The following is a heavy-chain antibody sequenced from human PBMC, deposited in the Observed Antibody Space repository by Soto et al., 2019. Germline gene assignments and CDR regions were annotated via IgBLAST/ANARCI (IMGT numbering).Heavy chain of an antibody. CDR3: ARGVPSGMDV. J-gene: IGHJ6*02. V-gene: IGHV1-69*13. CDR2: IIPIFGTA. Sequence: SVKVSCKASGYTFTSYGISWVRQAPGQGLEWMGGIIPIFGTANYAQKFQGRVTITADESTSTAYMELSSLRSEDTAVYYCARGVPSGMDVWGQGTTVTVSS. CDR1: GYTFTSYG.